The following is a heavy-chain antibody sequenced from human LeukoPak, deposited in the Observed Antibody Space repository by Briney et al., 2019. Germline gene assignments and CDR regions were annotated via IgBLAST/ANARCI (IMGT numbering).Heavy chain of an antibody. Sequence: GGSLRLSCAASGFTFSSYAMSWVRQAPGKGLEWVSAISGSGGSTYYADSVKGRFTISRDNSKNTLYLQMNSLRAEDTAVYYCARVGYAIYHRDAFDIWGQGTMVTVSS. CDR1: GFTFSSYA. CDR2: ISGSGGST. D-gene: IGHD2-8*01. J-gene: IGHJ3*02. CDR3: ARVGYAIYHRDAFDI. V-gene: IGHV3-23*01.